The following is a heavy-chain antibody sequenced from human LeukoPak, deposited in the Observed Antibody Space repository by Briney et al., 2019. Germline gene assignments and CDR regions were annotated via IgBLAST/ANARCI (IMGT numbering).Heavy chain of an antibody. CDR3: ARGLYGSGSYYNYYFDY. Sequence: GAPVKVSCKASGYTFTSYDINWVRQATGQGLEWMGWMNPNSGNTGYAQKFQGRVTMTRNTSISTAYMELSSLRSEDTAVYYCARGLYGSGSYYNYYFDYWGQGTLVTVSS. CDR2: MNPNSGNT. V-gene: IGHV1-8*01. D-gene: IGHD3-10*01. J-gene: IGHJ4*02. CDR1: GYTFTSYD.